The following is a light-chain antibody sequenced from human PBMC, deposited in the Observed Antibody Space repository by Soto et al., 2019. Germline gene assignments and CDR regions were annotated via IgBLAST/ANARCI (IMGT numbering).Light chain of an antibody. CDR1: QGIRND. V-gene: IGKV1-17*01. CDR3: LQHNSYPWT. Sequence: DIQMTQSPSSLSASVGDRVTITCRASQGIRNDVGWYQQKPGKAPKRLIYAASSLQSGVPSRFSGSGSGTEFTLTISSLQPEDFVTYYCLQHNSYPWTFGQGTKVEIK. CDR2: AAS. J-gene: IGKJ1*01.